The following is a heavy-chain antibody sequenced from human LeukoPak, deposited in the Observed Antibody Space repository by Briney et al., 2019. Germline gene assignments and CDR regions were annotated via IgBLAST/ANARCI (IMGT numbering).Heavy chain of an antibody. CDR1: GFTFSSSA. CDR3: AKVAEGVVPAAADH. CDR2: ISASGGST. Sequence: GGSLRLSCAASGFTFSSSAMSWVRQVPGKGLEWVSGISASGGSTSYADSVRGRFTISRDNSKNTLYLQMNSLRAEDTAVYYCAKVAEGVVPAAADHWGQGTLVTVSS. J-gene: IGHJ4*02. V-gene: IGHV3-23*01. D-gene: IGHD2-2*01.